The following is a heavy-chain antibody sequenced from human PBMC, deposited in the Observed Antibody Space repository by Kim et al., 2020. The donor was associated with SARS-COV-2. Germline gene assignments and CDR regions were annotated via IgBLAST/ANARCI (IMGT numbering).Heavy chain of an antibody. Sequence: SVKVSCKASGGTFSSYAISWVRQAPGQGLEWMGGIIPIFGTANYAQKFQGRVTITADESTSTAYMELSSLRSEDTAVYYCARDSGSSLDYYYYGMDVWGQGTTVTVSS. V-gene: IGHV1-69*13. CDR3: ARDSGSSLDYYYYGMDV. CDR1: GGTFSSYA. CDR2: IIPIFGTA. D-gene: IGHD6-6*01. J-gene: IGHJ6*02.